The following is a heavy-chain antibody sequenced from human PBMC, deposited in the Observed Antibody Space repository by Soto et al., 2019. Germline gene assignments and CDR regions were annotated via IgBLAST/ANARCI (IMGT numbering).Heavy chain of an antibody. J-gene: IGHJ6*02. D-gene: IGHD2-21*02. Sequence: VQLVESGGGLVKPGGSLRLSCVASGFTFSTYSMNWVRQAPGKGLEWVSTIGTRSDIYYAESVKGRFTISRDNAKYSLSLQMNSLRVEDTAVYYCAREETAWPLAYGVYVWGQGTAVTVSS. CDR1: GFTFSTYS. CDR2: IGTRSDI. CDR3: AREETAWPLAYGVYV. V-gene: IGHV3-21*02.